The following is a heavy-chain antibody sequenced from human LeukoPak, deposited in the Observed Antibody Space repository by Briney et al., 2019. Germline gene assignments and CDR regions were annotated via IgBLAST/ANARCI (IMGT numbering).Heavy chain of an antibody. D-gene: IGHD2-15*01. Sequence: SETLSLTCTVSGGPISSFYWGWIRQPPGKGLEWIAYMYNSGSPTYHPSLQSRATISLDTSKNQFSLKLRSVTAADTAVYYCARSQGKWQLLPFDYWGQGARVTVSS. J-gene: IGHJ4*02. CDR2: MYNSGSP. CDR3: ARSQGKWQLLPFDY. V-gene: IGHV4-4*08. CDR1: GGPISSFY.